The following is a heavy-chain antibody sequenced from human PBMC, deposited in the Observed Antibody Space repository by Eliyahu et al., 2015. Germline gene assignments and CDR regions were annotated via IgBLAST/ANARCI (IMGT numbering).Heavy chain of an antibody. CDR2: IYHSRST. Sequence: QLQLQESGPGLVKPSETLSLTCTVSGGSIRSSSFHWGWIRQPPGKGLXWIGSIYHSRSTYSNPSLRSRVTIXVDTSKNQVSLELSSVTAADTAIYYCARQDITVADTARGFRVRAVDPWGQGTLVTVSS. CDR1: GGSIRSSSFH. V-gene: IGHV4-39*01. D-gene: IGHD6-19*01. CDR3: ARQDITVADTARGFRVRAVDP. J-gene: IGHJ5*02.